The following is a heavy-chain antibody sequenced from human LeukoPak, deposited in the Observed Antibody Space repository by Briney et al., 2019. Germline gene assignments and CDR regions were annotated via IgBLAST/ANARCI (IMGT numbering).Heavy chain of an antibody. CDR2: ISYDGSNK. D-gene: IGHD2-2*02. CDR3: ARESTSCYRGRCGSGSYYYYYYMDV. CDR1: GFTFSSYA. J-gene: IGHJ6*03. Sequence: GGSLRLSCAASGFTFSSYAMHWVRQAPGKGLEWVAVISYDGSNKYYADSVKGRFTISRDNSKNTLYLQMNSLRVEDTAVYYCARESTSCYRGRCGSGSYYYYYYMDVWGKGTTVTVSS. V-gene: IGHV3-30*04.